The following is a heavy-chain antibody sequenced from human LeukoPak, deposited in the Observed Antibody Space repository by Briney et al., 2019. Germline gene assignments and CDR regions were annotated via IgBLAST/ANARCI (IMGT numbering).Heavy chain of an antibody. CDR2: ISYDESNK. V-gene: IGHV3-30*03. J-gene: IGHJ6*02. CDR3: ARGTDTKPFWSGYWVDV. D-gene: IGHD3-3*01. CDR1: GFTFSSSA. Sequence: GGSLRLSCAASGFTFSSSAMHWVRQAPGKGLEWVAVISYDESNKYYADSVKGRFTISRDNSKNALYLQMNSLRPEDTAVYYCARGTDTKPFWSGYWVDVWGQGTTVTVSS.